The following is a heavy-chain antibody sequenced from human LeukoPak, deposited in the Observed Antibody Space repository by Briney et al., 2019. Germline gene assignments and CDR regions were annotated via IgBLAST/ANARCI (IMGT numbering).Heavy chain of an antibody. V-gene: IGHV3-23*01. Sequence: GGSLRLSSAPSGFTFDNFAMTWVRQAPGKGLEWVSEITGSGGSTYYADSVKGRFTISRDNSKNTLYLQMNSLRAEDTAIYYCARELFDFDYWGQGTLVTVFS. CDR1: GFTFDNFA. CDR2: ITGSGGST. CDR3: ARELFDFDY. D-gene: IGHD3-10*01. J-gene: IGHJ4*02.